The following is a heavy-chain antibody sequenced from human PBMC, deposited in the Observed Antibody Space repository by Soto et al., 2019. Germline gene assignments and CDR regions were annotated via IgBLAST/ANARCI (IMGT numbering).Heavy chain of an antibody. Sequence: QLQLQESGSGLVKPSQTLSLTCAVSGGSISSGGYSWSWIRQPPGKGLEWIGYIYHSGSTYYNPSLMRRVTITVDRAKNQFSLKLSSVTAADTAVYYCAAGGGLPWYYWGQGTLVTVSS. CDR1: GGSISSGGYS. V-gene: IGHV4-30-2*01. CDR3: AAGGGLPWYY. CDR2: IYHSGST. D-gene: IGHD3-10*01. J-gene: IGHJ4*02.